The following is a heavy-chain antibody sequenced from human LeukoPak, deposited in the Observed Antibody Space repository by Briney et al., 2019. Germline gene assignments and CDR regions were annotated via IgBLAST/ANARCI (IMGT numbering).Heavy chain of an antibody. CDR2: ISSSGNTI. CDR3: AGEGGGSTYA. V-gene: IGHV3-48*03. Sequence: GGSLRLSCAASGFTFSSYEMNWVRQAPGKGLEWVSYISSSGNTIYYADSVKGRFTISRDNAKNSLYLQMNSLRVEDTAVYYCAGEGGGSTYAGGQGTLVTVSS. J-gene: IGHJ4*02. D-gene: IGHD1-26*01. CDR1: GFTFSSYE.